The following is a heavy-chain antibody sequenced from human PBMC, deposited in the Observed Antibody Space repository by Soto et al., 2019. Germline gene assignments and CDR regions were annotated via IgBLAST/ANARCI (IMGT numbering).Heavy chain of an antibody. CDR1: GFTFSSYA. J-gene: IGHJ4*02. CDR2: ISGSGGST. Sequence: GGSLRLSCAASGFTFSSYAMSWVRQAPGKGLEWVSAISGSGGSTYYADSVKGRFTISRDNSKNTLYLQMNSLRAEDTAVYYCAKYHCSSTSCYEGPSSDYWGQGTLVTVSS. V-gene: IGHV3-23*01. CDR3: AKYHCSSTSCYEGPSSDY. D-gene: IGHD2-2*01.